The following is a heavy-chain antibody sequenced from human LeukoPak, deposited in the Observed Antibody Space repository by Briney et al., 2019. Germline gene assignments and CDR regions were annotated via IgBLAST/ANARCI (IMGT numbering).Heavy chain of an antibody. CDR1: GFTFRSSG. D-gene: IGHD3-16*02. CDR3: GKDSLGESYGYYFDY. Sequence: GGSLRLSCAAAGFTFRSSGMHWVRQAAGKGLEYVLAISSNGASTYYADSVKGRFTISRDNSKNTLYLQMSSLRAEATAVDYCGKDSLGESYGYYFDYWGQGTLVTVSS. V-gene: IGHV3-64D*09. CDR2: ISSNGAST. J-gene: IGHJ4*02.